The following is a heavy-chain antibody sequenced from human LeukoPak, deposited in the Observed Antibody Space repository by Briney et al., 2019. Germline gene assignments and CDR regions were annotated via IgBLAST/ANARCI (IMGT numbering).Heavy chain of an antibody. D-gene: IGHD3-3*01. CDR2: ISSSSSYI. CDR3: ARVGAFLWSGYFSSGDVEDPDY. V-gene: IGHV3-21*01. Sequence: GGSLRLSCAASGFTFSSTWMNWVRQAPGKGLEWVSSISSSSSYIYYADSVKGRFTISRDNAKNSLYLQMNSLRAEDTAVYYCARVGAFLWSGYFSSGDVEDPDYWGQGTLVTVSS. J-gene: IGHJ4*02. CDR1: GFTFSSTW.